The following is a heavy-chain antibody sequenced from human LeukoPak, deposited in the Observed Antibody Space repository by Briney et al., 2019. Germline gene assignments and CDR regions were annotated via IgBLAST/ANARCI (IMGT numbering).Heavy chain of an antibody. CDR1: GGSINNYY. CDR3: ARQPNYYSSMDV. CDR2: IYSSGYT. V-gene: IGHV4-59*08. J-gene: IGHJ6*03. Sequence: SETLSLTCSVSGGSINNYYWSWIRQPPGKGLEWIGYIYSSGYTNYKPSLKSRVTLSVDTSKNQFSLKLTSVTAADTAVYYCARQPNYYSSMDVWGKGTPVTVSS.